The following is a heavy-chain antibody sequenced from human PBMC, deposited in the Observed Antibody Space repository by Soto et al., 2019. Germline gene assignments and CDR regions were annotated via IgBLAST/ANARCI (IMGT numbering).Heavy chain of an antibody. CDR1: GFTFSSYA. D-gene: IGHD6-25*01. CDR3: AGYCSGDVSNYYYYGMDV. V-gene: IGHV3-30-3*01. J-gene: IGHJ6*02. Sequence: QVQLVESGGGVVQPGRSLRLSCAASGFTFSSYAMHWVRQAPGKGLEWVAVISYDGSNKYYADSVKGRFTISRDNSKKQLLLQQKSLLGEEATVLYYAGYCSGDVSNYYYYGMDVWGQGTTVTVSS. CDR2: ISYDGSNK.